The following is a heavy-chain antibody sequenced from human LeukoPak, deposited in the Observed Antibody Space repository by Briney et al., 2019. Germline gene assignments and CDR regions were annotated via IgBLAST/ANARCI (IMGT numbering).Heavy chain of an antibody. CDR3: ARDFRGVVYYYCGMDV. CDR2: IRQDGSEK. D-gene: IGHD3-10*01. CDR1: GFTFSSYW. V-gene: IGHV3-7*03. Sequence: GGSLRLSCAASGFTFSSYWMSWVRQAPGKGLEWVAIIRQDGSEKYYVDSVKGRFTISRDNAKNSLYLQMNSLRAEDTAVYYCARDFRGVVYYYCGMDVWGQGTTVTVSS. J-gene: IGHJ6*02.